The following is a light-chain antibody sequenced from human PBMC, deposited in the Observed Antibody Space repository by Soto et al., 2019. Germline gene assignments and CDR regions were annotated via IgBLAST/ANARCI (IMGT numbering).Light chain of an antibody. J-gene: IGLJ3*02. CDR2: GNS. Sequence: QSVLTQPASVSGAPGQRVTISCTGTSSNIGAGYYVHWYQQLPGTAPKLLIYGNSNRPSGVPDRFSGSKSGTSASLAITGLQAEDEADYYCQSYDSSLSGWVFGGGTQLTVL. V-gene: IGLV1-40*01. CDR3: QSYDSSLSGWV. CDR1: SSNIGAGYY.